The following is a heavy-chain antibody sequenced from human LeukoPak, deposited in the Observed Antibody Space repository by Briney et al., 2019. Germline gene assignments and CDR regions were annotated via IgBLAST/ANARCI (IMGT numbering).Heavy chain of an antibody. CDR1: GFTFSSYA. Sequence: GGSLRLSCAASGFTFSSYAMSWVRQAPGKGLEWVSAISGSGGNTYYADSVKGRFTISRDNSKNTLFLQMNSLRAEDTAVYFWAKRAMTTVTQIAYWGQGTLVTVSS. D-gene: IGHD4-17*01. CDR3: AKRAMTTVTQIAY. J-gene: IGHJ4*02. CDR2: ISGSGGNT. V-gene: IGHV3-23*01.